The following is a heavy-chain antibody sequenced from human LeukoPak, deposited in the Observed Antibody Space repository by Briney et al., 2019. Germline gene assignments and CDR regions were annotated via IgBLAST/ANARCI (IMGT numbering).Heavy chain of an antibody. CDR3: ARVISPRGSSGGWFDP. CDR1: GGSISSGGYY. D-gene: IGHD6-6*01. CDR2: IYYSGST. V-gene: IGHV4-31*03. J-gene: IGHJ5*02. Sequence: TASQTLSLTCTVSGGSISSGGYYRSWIHQHPGKGLEWIGYIYYSGSTYYNPSLKSRVTISVDTSKNQFSLKLSSVTAADTAVYYCARVISPRGSSGGWFDPWGQGTLVTVSS.